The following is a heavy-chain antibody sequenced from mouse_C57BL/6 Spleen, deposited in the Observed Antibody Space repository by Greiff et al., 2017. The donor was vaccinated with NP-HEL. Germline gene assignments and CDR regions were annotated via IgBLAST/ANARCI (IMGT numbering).Heavy chain of an antibody. Sequence: EVKVVESGGGLVKPGGSLKLSCAASGFTFSSYAMSWVRQTPEKRLEWVATISDGGSYTYYPDNVKGRFTISRDNAKNNLYLQMSHLKSEDTAMYYCARELGRGYAMDYWGQGTSVTVSS. D-gene: IGHD4-1*01. V-gene: IGHV5-4*01. CDR1: GFTFSSYA. J-gene: IGHJ4*01. CDR3: ARELGRGYAMDY. CDR2: ISDGGSYT.